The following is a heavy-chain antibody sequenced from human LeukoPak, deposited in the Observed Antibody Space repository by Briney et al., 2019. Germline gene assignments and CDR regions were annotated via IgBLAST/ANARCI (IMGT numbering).Heavy chain of an antibody. Sequence: SETLSLTCTVSGGSISSYYWSWIRQPAGKGLEWIGRIYTSGSTNYNPSLKSRVTMSVDTSKNQFSLKLSSVTAADTAVYYCARGRRYGSGGSCYAPLDYWGQGTLVTVSS. V-gene: IGHV4-4*07. D-gene: IGHD2-15*01. CDR2: IYTSGST. CDR1: GGSISSYY. CDR3: ARGRRYGSGGSCYAPLDY. J-gene: IGHJ4*02.